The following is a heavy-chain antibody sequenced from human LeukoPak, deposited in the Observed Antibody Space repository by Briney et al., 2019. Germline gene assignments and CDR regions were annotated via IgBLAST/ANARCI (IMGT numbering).Heavy chain of an antibody. J-gene: IGHJ6*02. CDR1: GFTFSSYA. CDR2: ISYDGSNK. Sequence: GGSLRLSCAASGFTFSSYAMHWVRQAPGKGLEWVAVISYDGSNKYYADSVKGRFTISRDNSKNTLYLQMNSLRAEDTAVYYCAREAQQDIVVVPAATNVWGQGPRSPSP. D-gene: IGHD2-2*01. CDR3: AREAQQDIVVVPAATNV. V-gene: IGHV3-30-3*01.